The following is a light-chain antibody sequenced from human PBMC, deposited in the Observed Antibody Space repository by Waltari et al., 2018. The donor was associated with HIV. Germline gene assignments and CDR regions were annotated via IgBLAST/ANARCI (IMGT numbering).Light chain of an antibody. Sequence: QSVLTQPPSASGTPGQRVTISCSGRSSNIGSTTVNWYQQLPGTAPKLLISSNNQRPSGVPDRFSGSKSGTSASLAISGLQSEDEARYYCAAWDDRLNLWVFGGGTKLTVL. CDR1: SSNIGSTT. CDR3: AAWDDRLNLWV. CDR2: SNN. V-gene: IGLV1-44*01. J-gene: IGLJ3*02.